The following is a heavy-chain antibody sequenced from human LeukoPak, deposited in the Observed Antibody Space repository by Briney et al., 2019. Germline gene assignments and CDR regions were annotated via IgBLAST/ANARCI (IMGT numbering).Heavy chain of an antibody. Sequence: GESLQISCKGSGCSFTSYWIGWGRRMPGKGVEWMGIIYPGESDTIYTPSSQGHLTISADKSISTAYLQWSSLKASDTAMYYCARAITYYDFWSGYYPFDAFDIWGQGTMVTVSS. V-gene: IGHV5-51*01. CDR3: ARAITYYDFWSGYYPFDAFDI. D-gene: IGHD3-3*01. J-gene: IGHJ3*02. CDR1: GCSFTSYW. CDR2: IYPGESDT.